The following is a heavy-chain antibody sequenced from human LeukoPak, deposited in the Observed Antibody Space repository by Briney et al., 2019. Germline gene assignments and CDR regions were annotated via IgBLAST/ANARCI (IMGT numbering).Heavy chain of an antibody. CDR1: GYTFSSND. D-gene: IGHD2-15*01. Sequence: ASVKVSCKASGYTFSSNDINWVRQATGQGLEWMGWMNPHSGNTGYARKFQGRVTITRNSSISTAYMELRSLRSDDTAVYYCAREYCSGGSCYRPDYYYGMDIWGQGTTVTVSS. V-gene: IGHV1-8*01. CDR2: MNPHSGNT. J-gene: IGHJ6*02. CDR3: AREYCSGGSCYRPDYYYGMDI.